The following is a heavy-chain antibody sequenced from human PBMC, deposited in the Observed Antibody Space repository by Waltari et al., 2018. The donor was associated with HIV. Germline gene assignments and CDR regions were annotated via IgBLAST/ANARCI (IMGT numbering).Heavy chain of an antibody. D-gene: IGHD6-19*01. CDR3: ARDNAYSSGWYEDLGGIYYYYYGMDV. Sequence: QLQLQESGPGLVKPSETLSLTCTVSGGSISSSSYYWGWIRQPPGKGLEWIGSIYYSGSTYYNPSLKSRVTISVDTSKNQFSLKLSSVTAADTAVYYCARDNAYSSGWYEDLGGIYYYYYGMDVWGQGTTVTVSS. J-gene: IGHJ6*02. CDR2: IYYSGST. V-gene: IGHV4-39*07. CDR1: GGSISSSSYY.